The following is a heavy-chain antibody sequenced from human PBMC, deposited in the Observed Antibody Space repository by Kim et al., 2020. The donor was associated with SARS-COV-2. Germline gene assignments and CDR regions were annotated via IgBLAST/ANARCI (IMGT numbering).Heavy chain of an antibody. CDR2: ISSSGGST. D-gene: IGHD1-7*01. CDR3: TKDHNWNYLGVF. Sequence: GGSLRLSCAASGFTVSTYAMSWVRQAPGKGLEWVSAISSSGGSTYYADSVKGRFTISRDNSKNTLYLQMNSLRAEDTAVYYCTKDHNWNYLGVFWGQGSLVTVSP. J-gene: IGHJ4*02. V-gene: IGHV3-23*01. CDR1: GFTVSTYA.